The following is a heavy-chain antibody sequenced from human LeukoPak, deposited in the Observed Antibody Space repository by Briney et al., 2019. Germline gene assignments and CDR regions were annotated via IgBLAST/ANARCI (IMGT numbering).Heavy chain of an antibody. J-gene: IGHJ3*02. CDR3: ARGAVAGTHAFDI. Sequence: SETLSLTCTVSGDSISSSTYYWDWIRQPPGKGLEWIGTIYSTGSTYYNPSLRSRVTISVDTSKNQFSLQLNSVTPEDTAVYYCARGAVAGTHAFDIWGQGTMVTVSS. V-gene: IGHV4-39*01. CDR1: GDSISSSTYY. CDR2: IYSTGST. D-gene: IGHD6-19*01.